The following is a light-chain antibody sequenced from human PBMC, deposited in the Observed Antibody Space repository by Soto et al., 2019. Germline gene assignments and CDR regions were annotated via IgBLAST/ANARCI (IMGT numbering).Light chain of an antibody. J-gene: IGKJ1*01. CDR3: QQYYTNSWS. Sequence: DIVMTQSPDSLAVSLGERATINCKSSQSVLYSPNNKNYLAWYQXKPGQPPKXXIYWASIRESGVPDRFSGSGSGTDFTLTISSLQSEDGAVYYCQQYYTNSWSFGQGTKVDIK. CDR2: WAS. CDR1: QSVLYSPNNKNY. V-gene: IGKV4-1*01.